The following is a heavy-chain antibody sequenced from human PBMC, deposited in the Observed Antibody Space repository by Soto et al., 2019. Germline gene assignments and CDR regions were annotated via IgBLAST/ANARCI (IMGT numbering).Heavy chain of an antibody. CDR3: ARDLRGYCSGDSCYQLTGY. V-gene: IGHV3-48*01. J-gene: IGHJ4*02. Sequence: GGSLRLSCAASGFSFSSYSMNWVRQAPGKGLEWVSYISSSSNTIYYADSVKGRFTISRDNAKNSLYLQMNSLRAEDTAVYYCARDLRGYCSGDSCYQLTGYWGQGTLVTVSS. D-gene: IGHD2-15*01. CDR2: ISSSSNTI. CDR1: GFSFSSYS.